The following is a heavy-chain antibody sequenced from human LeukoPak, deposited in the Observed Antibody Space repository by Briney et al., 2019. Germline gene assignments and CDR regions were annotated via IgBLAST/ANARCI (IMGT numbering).Heavy chain of an antibody. J-gene: IGHJ6*03. CDR3: ARSGYSYGSPIYYNYYMDV. Sequence: SETLSLTCAVYGGSFSGYYWSWIRQPPGKGLEWIGEINHSGSTNYNPSLKSRVTISVDTSKNQFSLKLSSVTAADTAVYYCARSGYSYGSPIYYNYYMDVWGKGTTVTVSS. D-gene: IGHD5-18*01. V-gene: IGHV4-34*01. CDR1: GGSFSGYY. CDR2: INHSGST.